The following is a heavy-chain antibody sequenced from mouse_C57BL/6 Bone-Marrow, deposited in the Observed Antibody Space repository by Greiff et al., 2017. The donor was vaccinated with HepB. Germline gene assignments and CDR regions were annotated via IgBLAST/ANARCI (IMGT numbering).Heavy chain of an antibody. V-gene: IGHV5-9*01. Sequence: DVMLVESGGVLVKPGGSLKLSCAASGFTFSSYTMSWVRQTPEKRLEWVATISGGGGNTYYPDSVKGRFTISRDNAKNTLYLQMSSLRSEDTALYYCARELRLREFAYWGQGTLVTVSA. J-gene: IGHJ3*01. CDR3: ARELRLREFAY. CDR1: GFTFSSYT. D-gene: IGHD3-2*02. CDR2: ISGGGGNT.